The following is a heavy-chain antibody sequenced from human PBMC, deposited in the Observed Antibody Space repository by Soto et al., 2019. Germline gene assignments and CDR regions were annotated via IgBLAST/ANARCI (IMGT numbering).Heavy chain of an antibody. CDR2: FIPDVGTT. J-gene: IGHJ4*02. V-gene: IGHV1-24*01. CDR3: ASGPYSSAWYRSKPPNY. CDR1: GYTLTELS. Sequence: GASVKVSCKVSGYTLTELSMHWVRQAPGKGLEWMGGFIPDVGTTNYAQKFQGRVTITADESTSIAYMELSSLRSEDTAVYYCASGPYSSAWYRSKPPNYWGQGTLVTVSS. D-gene: IGHD6-13*01.